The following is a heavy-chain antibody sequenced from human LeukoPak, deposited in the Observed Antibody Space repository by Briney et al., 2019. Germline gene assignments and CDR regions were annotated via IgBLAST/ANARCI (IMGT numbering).Heavy chain of an antibody. V-gene: IGHV1-2*02. CDR1: GYTFTGYY. J-gene: IGHJ5*02. Sequence: GASVKVSCKASGYTFTGYYMHWVRQAPGQGLEWMGWINPNSGGTNYAQKFQGRVTMTRNTSISTAYMELSSLRSEDTAVYYCARGGQLWGLESWFDPWGQGTLVTVSS. CDR3: ARGGQLWGLESWFDP. CDR2: INPNSGGT. D-gene: IGHD5-18*01.